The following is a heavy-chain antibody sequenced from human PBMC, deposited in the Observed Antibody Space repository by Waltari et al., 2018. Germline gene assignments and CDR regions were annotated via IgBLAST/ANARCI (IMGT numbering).Heavy chain of an antibody. D-gene: IGHD2-15*01. CDR3: TRGGGGHLDY. CDR1: GFMFRSYW. V-gene: IGHV3-7*03. Sequence: EVQLVESGGGLVQPGGSLRLSCAASGFMFRSYWMTWVRQVPGKGLERVANINVDGSEDYFVESVRGRFSISRDNAKNSLYLQMNSLRAEDTAVYYCTRGGGGHLDYWGQGTPVTVSS. CDR2: INVDGSED. J-gene: IGHJ4*02.